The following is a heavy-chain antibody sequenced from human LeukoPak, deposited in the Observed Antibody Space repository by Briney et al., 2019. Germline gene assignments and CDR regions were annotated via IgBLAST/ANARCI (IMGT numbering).Heavy chain of an antibody. Sequence: SGGSLRLSCAASGFTFSSYAMSWVRQAPGKGLEWVSYISSSGSTIYYADSVKGRFTISRDNAKNSLYLQMNSLRAEDTAVYYCARDAQSYDFWSGYSPLIINPVDYWGQGTLVTVSS. CDR1: GFTFSSYA. CDR3: ARDAQSYDFWSGYSPLIINPVDY. D-gene: IGHD3-3*01. J-gene: IGHJ4*02. CDR2: ISSSGSTI. V-gene: IGHV3-48*04.